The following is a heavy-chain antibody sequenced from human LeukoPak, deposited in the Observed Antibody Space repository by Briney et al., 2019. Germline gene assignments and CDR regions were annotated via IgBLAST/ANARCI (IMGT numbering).Heavy chain of an antibody. D-gene: IGHD3-22*01. Sequence: PSETLSLTCTVSGGSISSSSCYWGWIRQPPGKGLEWIGSIYYSGSTYYNPSLKSRVTISVDTSKNQFSLKLSSVTAADTAVYYCARHHYYSYFDYWGQGTLVTVSS. V-gene: IGHV4-39*01. CDR1: GGSISSSSCY. CDR3: ARHHYYSYFDY. J-gene: IGHJ4*02. CDR2: IYYSGST.